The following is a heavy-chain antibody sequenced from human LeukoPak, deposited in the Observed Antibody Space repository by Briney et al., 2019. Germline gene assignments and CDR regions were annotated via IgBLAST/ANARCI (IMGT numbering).Heavy chain of an antibody. CDR1: GGSFSGYY. CDR3: ARGQWLVSSNWFDP. J-gene: IGHJ5*02. CDR2: IYHSGST. Sequence: SETLSLTCAVYGGSFSGYYWSWIRQPPGKGLEWIGSIYHSGSTYYNPSLKSRVTISVDTSKNQFSLKLSSVTAADTAVYYCARGQWLVSSNWFDPWGQGTLVTVSS. D-gene: IGHD6-19*01. V-gene: IGHV4-34*01.